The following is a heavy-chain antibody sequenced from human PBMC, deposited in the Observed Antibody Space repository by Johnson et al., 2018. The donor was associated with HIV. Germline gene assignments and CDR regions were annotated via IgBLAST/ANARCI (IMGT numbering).Heavy chain of an antibody. D-gene: IGHD4-23*01. J-gene: IGHJ3*02. V-gene: IGHV3-30*19. CDR2: ISYDGSNK. Sequence: QEQLVESGGGVVQPGGSLRLSCAASGFTFSSYGMHWVRQAPGKGLEWVAVISYDGSNKYYADAVKGRFTISRDNSKKTLYLQMNSLSAEDTAVYYCARDLVYGGNFRAFDIWGQGTMVTVSS. CDR1: GFTFSSYG. CDR3: ARDLVYGGNFRAFDI.